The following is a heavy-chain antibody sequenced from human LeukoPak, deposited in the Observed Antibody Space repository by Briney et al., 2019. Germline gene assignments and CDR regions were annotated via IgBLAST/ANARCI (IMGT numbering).Heavy chain of an antibody. D-gene: IGHD3-10*01. CDR1: GYTFTGYY. Sequence: ASVKVSCKASGYTFTGYYMHWVRQAPGQGLEWMGWINPNSGGTNYAQKFQGRVTMTRDTSISTAYMELSSLRSEDTAVYYCARSPSLLLWFGEGYFDYWGQGTLVTVSS. CDR2: INPNSGGT. J-gene: IGHJ4*02. V-gene: IGHV1-2*02. CDR3: ARSPSLLLWFGEGYFDY.